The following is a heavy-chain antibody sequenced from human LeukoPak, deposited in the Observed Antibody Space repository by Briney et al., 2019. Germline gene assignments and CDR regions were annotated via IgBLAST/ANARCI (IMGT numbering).Heavy chain of an antibody. CDR1: GGSFSGYY. V-gene: IGHV4-34*01. CDR2: INHSGST. D-gene: IGHD4-11*01. CDR3: ARVGYSNDGGDY. Sequence: PSETLSLTCAVYGGSFSGYYWSWIRQPPGKGLEWIGEINHSGSTNYNPSLKSRVAISVDTSKNQFSLKLSSVTAADTAVYYCARVGYSNDGGDYWGQGTLVTVSS. J-gene: IGHJ4*02.